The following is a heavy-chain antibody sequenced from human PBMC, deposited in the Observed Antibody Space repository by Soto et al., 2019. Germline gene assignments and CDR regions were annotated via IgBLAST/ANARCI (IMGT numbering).Heavy chain of an antibody. CDR1: GFSLTTSGVG. Sequence: QITLNESGPTVVRPTETLTLTCRFSGFSLTTSGVGVGWIRQSPGKAPEWLAPMYWDDDKRYSASLKSRLTITKATSKTQVVLPVSDLDPTDTATYYCAHRVLRTVFGLVTTTAIYFDFWGQGTPVAASA. D-gene: IGHD3-3*01. CDR2: MYWDDDK. CDR3: AHRVLRTVFGLVTTTAIYFDF. V-gene: IGHV2-5*02. J-gene: IGHJ4*02.